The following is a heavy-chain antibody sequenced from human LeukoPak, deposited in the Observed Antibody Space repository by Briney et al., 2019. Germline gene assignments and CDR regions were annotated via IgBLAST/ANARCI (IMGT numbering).Heavy chain of an antibody. Sequence: SETLSLTCTVSGGSISGNSYYWGWIRQPPGKGLEWIGSVSYSGSTYYSPSLKSRVTISLDTSKNQFSLKLTSMTAADTAVYFCARDNVVDATSGIDYWGQGTLVTVSS. CDR2: VSYSGST. J-gene: IGHJ4*02. V-gene: IGHV4-39*07. D-gene: IGHD2-21*01. CDR1: GGSISGNSYY. CDR3: ARDNVVDATSGIDY.